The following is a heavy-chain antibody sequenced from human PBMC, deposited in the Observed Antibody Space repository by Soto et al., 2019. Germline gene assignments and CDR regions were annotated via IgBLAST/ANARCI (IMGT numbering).Heavy chain of an antibody. CDR1: GFTFSDYY. V-gene: IGHV3-11*05. CDR3: ATGQYYYDSSGYYYS. J-gene: IGHJ4*02. CDR2: ISSSSSYT. Sequence: QVQLVECGGGLVKPGGSLRLSCAASGFTFSDYYMSWIRQAPGKGLEWVSYISSSSSYTNYADSVKGRFTISRDNAKNSLYLQMNSLRAEDTAVYYCATGQYYYDSSGYYYSWGQGTLVTVSS. D-gene: IGHD3-22*01.